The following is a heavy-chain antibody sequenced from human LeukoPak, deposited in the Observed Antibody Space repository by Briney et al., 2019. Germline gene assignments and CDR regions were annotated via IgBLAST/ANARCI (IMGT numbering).Heavy chain of an antibody. CDR3: AALVGATSLDY. V-gene: IGHV4-59*08. CDR2: IYYSGST. CDR1: GGSISSYY. J-gene: IGHJ4*02. D-gene: IGHD1-26*01. Sequence: SETLSLTCTVSGGSISSYYWSWVRQPPGKGLEWIGYIYYSGSTNYNPSLKSRVTISVDTSKNQFSPKLSSVTAADTAVYYCAALVGATSLDYWGQGTLVTVSS.